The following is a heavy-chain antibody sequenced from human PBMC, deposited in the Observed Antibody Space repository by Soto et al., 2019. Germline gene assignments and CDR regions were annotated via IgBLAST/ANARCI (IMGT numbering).Heavy chain of an antibody. D-gene: IGHD2-15*01. Sequence: EVQLVESGGGLVKPGGSLRLSCAASGFTFSSYSMNWVRQAPGKGLEWVSSISSSSSYIYYADSVKGRFTISRDNAKNALYLQMNSLRAEDTAVYYCARAGGKKIVVVVAATGIDYWGQGTLVTVSS. CDR3: ARAGGKKIVVVVAATGIDY. CDR2: ISSSSSYI. CDR1: GFTFSSYS. J-gene: IGHJ4*02. V-gene: IGHV3-21*01.